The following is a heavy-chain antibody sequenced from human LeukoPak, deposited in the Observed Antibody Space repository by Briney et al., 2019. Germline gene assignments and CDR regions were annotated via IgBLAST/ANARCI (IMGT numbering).Heavy chain of an antibody. Sequence: PGGSLRLSCAASGFTFSSYAMHWVRQAPGEGLEWVTVISYDGSNKYYTDSVRGRFTVSRDNSKNTLYLQMNSLRAEDTAVYYCAKDQFSSSATEDFDIWGHGTMVTVSS. CDR3: AKDQFSSSATEDFDI. V-gene: IGHV3-30*04. CDR1: GFTFSSYA. CDR2: ISYDGSNK. J-gene: IGHJ3*02. D-gene: IGHD6-13*01.